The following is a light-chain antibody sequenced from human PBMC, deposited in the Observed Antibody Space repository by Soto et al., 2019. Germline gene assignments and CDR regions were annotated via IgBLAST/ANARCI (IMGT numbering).Light chain of an antibody. CDR3: QQSYSTPVT. V-gene: IGKV1-39*01. J-gene: IGKJ5*01. CDR2: DAS. CDR1: QDISNC. Sequence: DIQMTQSPSSLSASVGDRVTITCRASQDISNCLNWYQQKPGKAPKLLIYDASKLETGVPSRFSGSGSATDFTLTISSLQPEDVSTYYCQQSYSTPVTFGQGTRLEIK.